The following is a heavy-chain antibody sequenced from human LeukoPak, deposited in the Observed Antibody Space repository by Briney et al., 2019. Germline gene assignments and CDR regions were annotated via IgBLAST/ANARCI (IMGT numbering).Heavy chain of an antibody. Sequence: GGSLRLSCAASGFTVSSNYMSWVRQAPGKGLEWVSVISGSGGSTYYADSVKGRFTISRDNSKNTLYLQMNSLRAEDTAVYYCAKPVVPAAMLPDAFDIWGQGTMVTVSS. CDR1: GFTVSSNY. CDR3: AKPVVPAAMLPDAFDI. CDR2: ISGSGGST. D-gene: IGHD2-2*01. J-gene: IGHJ3*02. V-gene: IGHV3-23*01.